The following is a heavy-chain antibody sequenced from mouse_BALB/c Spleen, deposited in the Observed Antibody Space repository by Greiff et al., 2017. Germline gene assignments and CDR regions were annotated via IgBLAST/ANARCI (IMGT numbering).Heavy chain of an antibody. Sequence: EVKLVESGGGLVQPGGSRKLSCAASGFTFSSFGMHWVRQAPEKGLEWVAYISSGSSTIYYADTVKGRFTISRDNPKNTLFLQLTSLRSEDTAMYYSARPLYYGNYGYIDDWGQGTTLTVSS. V-gene: IGHV5-17*02. CDR3: ARPLYYGNYGYIDD. J-gene: IGHJ2*01. D-gene: IGHD2-1*01. CDR1: GFTFSSFG. CDR2: ISSGSSTI.